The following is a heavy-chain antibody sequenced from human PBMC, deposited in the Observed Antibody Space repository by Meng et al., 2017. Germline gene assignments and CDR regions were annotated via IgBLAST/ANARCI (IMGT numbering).Heavy chain of an antibody. D-gene: IGHD3-3*01. CDR1: EYTFTGYY. CDR2: INPNSGGT. Sequence: ASVKVSCKASEYTFTGYYMHWVRQAPGQGLEWMGRINPNSGGTNYAQKFQGRVTMTRDTSISTAYMELSRLRSDDTAVYYCASTIIRFYYYYGMDVWGQGTTVTVSS. CDR3: ASTIIRFYYYYGMDV. V-gene: IGHV1-2*06. J-gene: IGHJ6*02.